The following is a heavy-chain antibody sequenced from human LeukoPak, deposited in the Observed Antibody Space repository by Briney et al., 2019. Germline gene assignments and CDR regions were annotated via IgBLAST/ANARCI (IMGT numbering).Heavy chain of an antibody. CDR3: AREKEWEPKPGGGDY. D-gene: IGHD1-26*01. CDR1: GYTFTSYY. V-gene: IGHV1-46*01. J-gene: IGHJ4*02. CDR2: IDPRTDFT. Sequence: ASVKVSCKATGYTFTSYYLNWVRQAPGQGLEWVALIDPRTDFTRYAENFQGRVTMTRDTSTTTVYMHLSNLRSDDTAIYYCAREKEWEPKPGGGDYWGQGTLVTVSS.